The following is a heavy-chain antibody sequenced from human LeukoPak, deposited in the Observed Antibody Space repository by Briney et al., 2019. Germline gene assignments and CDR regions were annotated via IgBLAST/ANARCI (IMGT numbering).Heavy chain of an antibody. CDR2: KYYDGNSGNT. J-gene: IGHJ2*01. V-gene: IGHV4-59*08. Sequence: SSETLSLTCTVSGGSMSYYYWTWIRQTPGKGLEWIGYKYYDGNSGNTNYNPSLESRVTISVDTSKNHVSLKLSSVTAADTAVYYCARHGGSGYYYVYWYFDLWGRGTLVTVSS. CDR3: ARHGGSGYYYVYWYFDL. CDR1: GGSMSYYY. D-gene: IGHD3-22*01.